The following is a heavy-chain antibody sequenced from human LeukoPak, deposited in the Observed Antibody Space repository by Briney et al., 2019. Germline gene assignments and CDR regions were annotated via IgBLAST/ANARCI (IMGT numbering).Heavy chain of an antibody. CDR1: GFTFNSYG. D-gene: IGHD5-12*01. Sequence: GGSLRLSCAASGFTFNSYGMHWVRQAPGKGLEWVAVISYAGSNKYYADSVKGRFTISRDNSKNTLYLQMNSLKTEDTALYYCAKEVASIKYYYYGMDVWGQGTTVTVSS. J-gene: IGHJ6*02. V-gene: IGHV3-30*18. CDR2: ISYAGSNK. CDR3: AKEVASIKYYYYGMDV.